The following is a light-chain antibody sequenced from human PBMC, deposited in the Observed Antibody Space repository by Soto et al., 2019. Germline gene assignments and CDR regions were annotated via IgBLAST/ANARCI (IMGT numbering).Light chain of an antibody. J-gene: IGLJ1*01. Sequence: QSALTQPPSASGSPGQSVTISCTGTSSDVGGYNFVSWYQQHPGKAPKLIIFEVSKRPSGVPDRFSGSKSGNTASLTVSGLQAEDEADYYCSSYAVSDNGDVFGTGTKLTVL. V-gene: IGLV2-8*01. CDR2: EVS. CDR3: SSYAVSDNGDV. CDR1: SSDVGGYNF.